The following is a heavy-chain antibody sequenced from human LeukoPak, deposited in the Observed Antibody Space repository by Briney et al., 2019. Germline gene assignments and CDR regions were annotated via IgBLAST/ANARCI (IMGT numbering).Heavy chain of an antibody. Sequence: ASVTVSCKASGYTFTTYDINWVRQATGQGLEWMGWMDPKSGNTAYAQNFQGRVTITRNTSITTAYMELTSLTSEDTAIYYCARSIGSSSSPWGQGTLVSVSS. CDR1: GYTFTTYD. CDR2: MDPKSGNT. J-gene: IGHJ5*02. D-gene: IGHD6-13*01. V-gene: IGHV1-8*03. CDR3: ARSIGSSSSP.